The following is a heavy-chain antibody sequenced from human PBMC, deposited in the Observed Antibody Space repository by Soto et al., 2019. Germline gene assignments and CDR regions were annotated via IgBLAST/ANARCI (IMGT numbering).Heavy chain of an antibody. V-gene: IGHV4-30-2*01. CDR2: TYHSGST. CDR1: GGSISSGGYS. Sequence: QLQLQESGSGLVKPSQTLSLTCAVSGGSISSGGYSWSWIRQPPGKGLEWIGYTYHSGSTYYNPSLKMRATISADRSKNQCSLTLSSVTAADTAVYYCARAHYGDYGYGMDVWGQGTTVTVSS. CDR3: ARAHYGDYGYGMDV. J-gene: IGHJ6*02. D-gene: IGHD4-17*01.